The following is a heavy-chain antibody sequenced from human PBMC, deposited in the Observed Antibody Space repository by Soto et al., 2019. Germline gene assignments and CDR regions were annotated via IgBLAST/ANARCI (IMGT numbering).Heavy chain of an antibody. D-gene: IGHD5-12*01. J-gene: IGHJ4*02. V-gene: IGHV3-23*01. CDR2: IRGRGFTA. Sequence: EVQLLESGGGLVQPGGPLGNFLLISGLHFRKPGMYWVRQAPGQGLEWVAGIRGRGFTAYYPDSVRGRFTILRDNSKNTVYLQIDNLRADDTAVYYCAKAQGVATIKSNFDYWGQGTLVTVSS. CDR1: GLHFRKPG. CDR3: AKAQGVATIKSNFDY.